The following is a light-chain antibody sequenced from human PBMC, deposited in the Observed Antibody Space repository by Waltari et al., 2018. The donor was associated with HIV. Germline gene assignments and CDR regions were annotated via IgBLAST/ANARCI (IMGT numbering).Light chain of an antibody. Sequence: DIVLTPSPATLYLSPGERATLSCKASQTLTSTSFAWYQQRPGQAPRLLIYGASSRVTGIPDRFSGSGSGTDFSLNITRLQPEDFAMYYCQQYGRSPTAFGGGTKVQMK. CDR3: QQYGRSPTA. CDR1: QTLTSTS. V-gene: IGKV3-20*01. J-gene: IGKJ4*01. CDR2: GAS.